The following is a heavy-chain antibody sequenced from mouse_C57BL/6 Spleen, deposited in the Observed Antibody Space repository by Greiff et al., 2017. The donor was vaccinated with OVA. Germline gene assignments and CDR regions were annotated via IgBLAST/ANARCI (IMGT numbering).Heavy chain of an antibody. V-gene: IGHV1-80*01. D-gene: IGHD1-1*01. CDR3: ARDYYGSPRGAMDY. J-gene: IGHJ4*01. CDR1: GYAFSSYW. CDR2: IYPGDGDT. Sequence: VQLVESGAELVKPGASVKISCKASGYAFSSYWMNWVKQRPGKGLEWIGQIYPGDGDTNYNGKFKGKATLTADKSSSTAYMQLSSLTSEDSAVYFCARDYYGSPRGAMDYWGQGTSVTVSS.